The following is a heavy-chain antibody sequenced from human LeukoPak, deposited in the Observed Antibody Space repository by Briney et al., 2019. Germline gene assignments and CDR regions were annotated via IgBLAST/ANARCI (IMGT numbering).Heavy chain of an antibody. CDR1: GFTFSSYS. CDR3: ARETPEGGYYLDY. Sequence: PGGSLRLSCAASGFTFSSYSMNWVRQAPGKGLEWVSYISSSSSTIYYADSVKGRFTISRDNAKNSLYLQMNSLRAEDTAVYYCARETPEGGYYLDYWGQGTLVTVSS. J-gene: IGHJ4*02. V-gene: IGHV3-48*01. D-gene: IGHD3-10*01. CDR2: ISSSSSTI.